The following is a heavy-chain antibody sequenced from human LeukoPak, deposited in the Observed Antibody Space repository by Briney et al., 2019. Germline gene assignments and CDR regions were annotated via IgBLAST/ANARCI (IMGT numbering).Heavy chain of an antibody. D-gene: IGHD1-20*01. V-gene: IGHV4-34*01. J-gene: IGHJ4*02. CDR3: ARDRSNWNGEDS. Sequence: PSETLSLTCAVYGGSFSGYYWSWIRQPPGKGLEWIGEINHSGTTNYNPSLKSRVAISMNTSKNQFSLKLSSVTAADTAVYYCARDRSNWNGEDSWGPGILVTVS. CDR1: GGSFSGYY. CDR2: INHSGTT.